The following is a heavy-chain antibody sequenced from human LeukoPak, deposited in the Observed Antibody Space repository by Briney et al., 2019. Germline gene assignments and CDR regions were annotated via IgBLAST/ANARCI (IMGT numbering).Heavy chain of an antibody. CDR3: ARGQYSSGFHFYYMGV. CDR2: IHYSGST. CDR1: GGSISSYY. Sequence: SETLSLTCTVSGGSISSYYWSWIRQPPGRGLEWIGYIHYSGSTNYNPSLKSRVTTSVDTSKNQFSLKLSSVTAADTAVYYCARGQYSSGFHFYYMGVWGKGTTVTVSS. J-gene: IGHJ6*03. D-gene: IGHD5-18*01. V-gene: IGHV4-59*01.